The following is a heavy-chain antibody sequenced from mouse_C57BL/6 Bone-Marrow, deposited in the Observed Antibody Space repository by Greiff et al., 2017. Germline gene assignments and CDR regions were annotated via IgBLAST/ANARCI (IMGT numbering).Heavy chain of an antibody. Sequence: EVKVVESGGGLVQPGESLKLSCESNEYEFPSHDMSWVRKTPEKRLELVAAINSDGGSTYYPDTMERRFIISRDNNKKTLYLQMSSLRSEDTALYYCARHGTTVVATDWYFDVWGTGTTVTVSS. CDR3: ARHGTTVVATDWYFDV. CDR1: EYEFPSHD. CDR2: INSDGGST. J-gene: IGHJ1*03. D-gene: IGHD1-1*01. V-gene: IGHV5-2*01.